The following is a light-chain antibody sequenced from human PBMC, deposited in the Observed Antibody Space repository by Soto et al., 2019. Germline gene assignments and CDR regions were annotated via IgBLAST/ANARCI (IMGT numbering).Light chain of an antibody. V-gene: IGKV1-16*01. J-gene: IGKJ1*01. Sequence: DIQMTQSPSTLSASVGDRVTITCRASQTITNYLNWFQHKPGKAPKLLIYAASTLQSGVPSRFSGSGSGTEFTLTINGLQPDDFATYYCQQYSTFWTFGQGTKVDIK. CDR2: AAS. CDR3: QQYSTFWT. CDR1: QTITNY.